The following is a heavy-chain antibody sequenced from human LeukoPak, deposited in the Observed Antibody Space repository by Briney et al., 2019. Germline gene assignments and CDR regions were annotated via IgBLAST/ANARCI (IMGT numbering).Heavy chain of an antibody. D-gene: IGHD6-13*01. Sequence: HPGGPLRHSHAPSGFPFNSYSTHDFRQAPPRELPGVAVISPVGSNSSSADSVTRRFTISRDNSMNTLYLQMNSLRAEGTAVYFWGRDGGSTDSGYSSSRYDGPGDYWGEGTLVTVS. CDR2: ISPVGSNS. CDR3: GRDGGSTDSGYSSSRYDGPGDY. J-gene: IGHJ4*02. V-gene: IGHV3-30-3*01. CDR1: GFPFNSYS.